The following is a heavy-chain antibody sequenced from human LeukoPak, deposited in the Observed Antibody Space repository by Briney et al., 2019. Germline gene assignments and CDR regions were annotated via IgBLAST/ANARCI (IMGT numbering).Heavy chain of an antibody. D-gene: IGHD6-19*01. CDR2: IYYSGST. J-gene: IGHJ4*02. CDR3: ARVVDSGWYAALDY. V-gene: IGHV4-59*01. Sequence: SETLSLTCTVPGGSISSYYWSWIRQPPGKGLEWIGYIYYSGSTNYNPSLKSRVTISVDTSKNQFSLKLSSVTAADTAVYYCARVVDSGWYAALDYWGQGTLVTVSS. CDR1: GGSISSYY.